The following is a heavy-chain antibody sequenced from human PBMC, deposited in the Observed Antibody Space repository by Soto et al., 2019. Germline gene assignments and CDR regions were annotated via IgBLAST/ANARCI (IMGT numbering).Heavy chain of an antibody. CDR3: ARSQRGRTAFTFDY. V-gene: IGHV4-61*01. Sequence: QVQLQESGPGLVKPSETLSLTCAVSGDSVSNENYYWSWIRQPPGKGLEWIGYIYYSGTTNYNSYLKSRLSLSVDMSKNQFSLQLTPVTAADTAVYFCARSQRGRTAFTFDYWGQGALVTVSS. D-gene: IGHD3-16*01. J-gene: IGHJ4*02. CDR1: GDSVSNENYY. CDR2: IYYSGTT.